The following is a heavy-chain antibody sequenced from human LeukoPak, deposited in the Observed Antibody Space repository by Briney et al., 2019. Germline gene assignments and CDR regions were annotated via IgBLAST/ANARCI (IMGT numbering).Heavy chain of an antibody. D-gene: IGHD2-8*01. CDR1: GGSFSGYY. J-gene: IGHJ4*02. CDR3: ARPGGGMPYRRYYFDY. V-gene: IGHV4-34*01. Sequence: SETLSLTCAVYGGSFSGYYWSWIRQPPGKGLEWIGEINHSGSTNYNPSLKSRVTISVDTSKNQFSLKLSSVTATDTAVDYCARPGGGMPYRRYYFDYWGQGTLVTVSS. CDR2: INHSGST.